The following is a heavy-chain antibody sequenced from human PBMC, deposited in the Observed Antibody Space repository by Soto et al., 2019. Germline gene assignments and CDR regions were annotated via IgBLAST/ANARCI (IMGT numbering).Heavy chain of an antibody. D-gene: IGHD2-21*01. CDR3: ARVVPNYYYYYMDV. Sequence: QVQLQESGPGLVKPSETLSLTCTVSGGSISSYYWSWIRQPPGKGLEWIGYIYYSGSTNYNPSLKSRVTISVDTSKNQFSLKLSAVTAADTAVYYCARVVPNYYYYYMDVWGKGTTVTVSS. V-gene: IGHV4-59*01. J-gene: IGHJ6*03. CDR1: GGSISSYY. CDR2: IYYSGST.